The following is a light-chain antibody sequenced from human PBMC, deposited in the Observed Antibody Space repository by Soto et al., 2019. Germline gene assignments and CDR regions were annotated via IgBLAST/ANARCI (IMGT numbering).Light chain of an antibody. J-gene: IGLJ3*02. CDR3: SSSTSSILV. V-gene: IGLV2-14*01. CDR2: EVS. Sequence: QSALTQPASVSGSPGQSITISCTGTSSDVGGYNYVSWYQQYPGKAPKLMIYEVSNRPSGVSIRFSGSKSGNTASLTISGLPADHEDPYHCSSSTSSILVFGGGTKVTVL. CDR1: SSDVGGYNY.